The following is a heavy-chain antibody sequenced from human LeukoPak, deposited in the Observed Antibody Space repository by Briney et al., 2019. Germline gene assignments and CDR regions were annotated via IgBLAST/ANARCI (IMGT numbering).Heavy chain of an antibody. CDR1: GFTFSSYG. D-gene: IGHD4-17*01. Sequence: GGSLRLSCAASGFTFSSYGMHWVRQAPGKGLEWVAVISYDGSNKYYADSVKGRFTISRDNSKNTLYLQMNSLRAEDTAVYYCAKGGLNYGDYYYYYGMDVWGQGTTVTVSS. J-gene: IGHJ6*02. CDR3: AKGGLNYGDYYYYYGMDV. V-gene: IGHV3-30*18. CDR2: ISYDGSNK.